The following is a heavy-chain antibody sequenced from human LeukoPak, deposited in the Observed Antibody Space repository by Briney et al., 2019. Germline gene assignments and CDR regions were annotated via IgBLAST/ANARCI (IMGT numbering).Heavy chain of an antibody. CDR1: GYTFTSYG. D-gene: IGHD6-6*01. V-gene: IGHV1-18*01. Sequence: ASVKVSCKASGYTFTSYGISWVRQAPGQGLEWMGWISAYNGNTNYAQKLQGRVTMTTDTSTSTAYMELRSLRSDDTAVYYCARGATDIVGGYSSSSPFDYWGQGTLVTVSS. CDR3: ARGATDIVGGYSSSSPFDY. J-gene: IGHJ4*02. CDR2: ISAYNGNT.